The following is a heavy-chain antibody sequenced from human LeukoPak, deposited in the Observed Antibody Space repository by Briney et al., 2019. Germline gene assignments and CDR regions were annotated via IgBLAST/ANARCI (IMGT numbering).Heavy chain of an antibody. CDR3: VRVNGDIDY. Sequence: ASAKVSCKASGYTFTTYDINWVRQATGQGLEWMGWMNPKSGHKGYVQKFQGRVTMTMDTSISTAYMELSSLRFDDTAVYYCVRVNGDIDYWGQGTLVTVSS. D-gene: IGHD3-9*01. J-gene: IGHJ4*02. CDR1: GYTFTTYD. V-gene: IGHV1-8*01. CDR2: MNPKSGHK.